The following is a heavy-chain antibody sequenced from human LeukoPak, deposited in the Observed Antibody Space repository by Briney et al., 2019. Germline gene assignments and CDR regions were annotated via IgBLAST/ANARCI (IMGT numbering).Heavy chain of an antibody. J-gene: IGHJ3*01. CDR3: ARDAARGPYTAFDL. CDR2: INTDGSRT. D-gene: IGHD2-2*02. V-gene: IGHV3-74*01. Sequence: GGSLRLSCAASGFTFSTYGMHWVRQAPGKGLVWVSRINTDGSRTNYAACVKGRFTISRDNAKNTVYLEMNSLKTEDTAMYYCARDAARGPYTAFDLWGQGTMVTVSS. CDR1: GFTFSTYG.